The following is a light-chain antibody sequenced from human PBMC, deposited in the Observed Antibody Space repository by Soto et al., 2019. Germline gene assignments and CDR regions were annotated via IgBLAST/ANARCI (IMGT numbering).Light chain of an antibody. Sequence: DIQMTHSPSSLSASVGDRVTITCRASQSISSYLNWYQQKPGKAPKLLIYAASSLQSGVPSRFSGSGSGTDFTLTISSLQPEDFAVYYCQQYNSWPLTFGGGTKVDIK. J-gene: IGKJ4*01. CDR2: AAS. CDR1: QSISSY. V-gene: IGKV1-39*01. CDR3: QQYNSWPLT.